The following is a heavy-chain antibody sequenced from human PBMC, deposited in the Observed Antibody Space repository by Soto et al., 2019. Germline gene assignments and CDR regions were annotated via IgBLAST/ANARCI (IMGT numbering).Heavy chain of an antibody. Sequence: GGSLRLSCAASGFTFSSYAMHWVRQAPGKGLEWVAVISYDVSNKYYADFVKGRFTISRDNSKTTLYLQMNSLRAEDTAVYYCARDPYYGGNLTLYWFDPWGQGTLVTVSS. CDR1: GFTFSSYA. V-gene: IGHV3-30-3*01. CDR2: ISYDVSNK. D-gene: IGHD4-17*01. J-gene: IGHJ5*02. CDR3: ARDPYYGGNLTLYWFDP.